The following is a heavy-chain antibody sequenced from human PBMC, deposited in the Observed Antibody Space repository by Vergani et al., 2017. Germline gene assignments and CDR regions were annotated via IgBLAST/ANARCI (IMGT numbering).Heavy chain of an antibody. CDR1: GFTFGDYA. Sequence: EVQLVESGGGLVQPGRSLRLSCTASGFTFGDYAMSWFRQAPGKGLEWVGFIRSKAYGGTTEYAASVKGRFTISRDDSKSIAYLQMNSLKTEDTAVYYCTRVSITMIVVVEGNGAFDIWGQGTMVTVSS. CDR3: TRVSITMIVVVEGNGAFDI. D-gene: IGHD3-22*01. V-gene: IGHV3-49*03. J-gene: IGHJ3*02. CDR2: IRSKAYGGTT.